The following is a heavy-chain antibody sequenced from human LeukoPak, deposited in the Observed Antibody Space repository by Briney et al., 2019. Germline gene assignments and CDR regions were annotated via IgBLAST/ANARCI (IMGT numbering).Heavy chain of an antibody. CDR3: ARDSLWFGELLFPLGTYYFDY. D-gene: IGHD3-10*01. V-gene: IGHV1-2*02. Sequence: ASVKVSCKASGYTFTGYYIHWVRQAPGQGLEWMGWINPNSGGTNYAQNFQGRVTMTRDTSISTAYMELSRLRSDDTAMYYCARDSLWFGELLFPLGTYYFDYWGQGTLVTVSS. J-gene: IGHJ4*02. CDR2: INPNSGGT. CDR1: GYTFTGYY.